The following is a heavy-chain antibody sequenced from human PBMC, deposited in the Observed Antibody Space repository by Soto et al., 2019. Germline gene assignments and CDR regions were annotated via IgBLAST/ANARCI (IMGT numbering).Heavy chain of an antibody. D-gene: IGHD4-17*01. J-gene: IGHJ6*02. CDR1: GFTFGDYA. V-gene: IGHV3-49*04. Sequence: VQVVESGGGLVQPGRSLRLSCTASGFTFGDYAMTWVRQAPGKGLVWVGFIRTEAYGGTTQYGASVKGRFTISRDDSKSIAYLQMNSLKSEDTAVYYCARRLLDYGDYYYGMDVWGQGTTVTVSS. CDR3: ARRLLDYGDYYYGMDV. CDR2: IRTEAYGGTT.